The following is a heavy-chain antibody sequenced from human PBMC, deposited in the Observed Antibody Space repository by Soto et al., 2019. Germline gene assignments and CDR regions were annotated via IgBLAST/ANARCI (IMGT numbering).Heavy chain of an antibody. Sequence: GGSLRLSCAASGFTFNKAWAHWVRQAPGKGLEWLGRIKTNTEGGTTDYAAIVKSRFTISKDDSEKTLFLQMNSLNTEDTAVYYCLTDKNWATNRYRFYWGRGP. D-gene: IGHD3-16*02. J-gene: IGHJ4*02. V-gene: IGHV3-15*01. CDR2: IKTNTEGGTT. CDR1: GFTFNKAW. CDR3: LTDKNWATNRYRFY.